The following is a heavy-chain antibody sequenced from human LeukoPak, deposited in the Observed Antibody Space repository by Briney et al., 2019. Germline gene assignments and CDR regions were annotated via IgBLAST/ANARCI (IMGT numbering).Heavy chain of an antibody. D-gene: IGHD4-23*01. CDR3: AKDRLRWQLDQAFDI. V-gene: IGHV3-66*01. Sequence: GGSLRLSCAASGFTVSSNYMTWVRQAPGKGLEWVSVIYTGGSTYYADSVKGRFTISRDNSKNTLYLQMNSLRAEDTAVYYCAKDRLRWQLDQAFDIWGQGTMVTVSS. J-gene: IGHJ3*02. CDR1: GFTVSSNY. CDR2: IYTGGST.